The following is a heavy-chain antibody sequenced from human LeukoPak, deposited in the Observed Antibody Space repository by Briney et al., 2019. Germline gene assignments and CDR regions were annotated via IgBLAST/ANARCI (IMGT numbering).Heavy chain of an antibody. CDR3: ARDVIGNYRSDYFDY. CDR1: GGSMDTFY. Sequence: PSETLSLTCTVSGGSMDTFYWSFIRQSAGTGLEWLGRIHTSGTTWYNASLKSRVTLSVDASKNQFSLRLSSVTAADTAVYYCARDVIGNYRSDYFDYWGQGTPVTVSS. CDR2: IHTSGTT. V-gene: IGHV4-4*07. J-gene: IGHJ4*02. D-gene: IGHD1-7*01.